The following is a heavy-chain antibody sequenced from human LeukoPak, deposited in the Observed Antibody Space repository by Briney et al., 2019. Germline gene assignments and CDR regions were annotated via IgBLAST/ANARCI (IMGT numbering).Heavy chain of an antibody. CDR3: ARHEYSGSYYGLSWFDP. CDR2: IYYSGST. Sequence: SETLSLTCAVYGGSFSAYYWSWIRQPPGKGLEWIASIYYSGSTYYNPSLKSRVTISVDTSKNQLSLKLSSLTAADTAVYYCARHEYSGSYYGLSWFDPWGQGTLVTVSS. D-gene: IGHD1-26*01. J-gene: IGHJ5*02. V-gene: IGHV4-34*01. CDR1: GGSFSAYY.